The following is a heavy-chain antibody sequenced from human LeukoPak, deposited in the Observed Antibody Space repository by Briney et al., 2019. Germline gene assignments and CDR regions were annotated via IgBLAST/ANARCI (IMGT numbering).Heavy chain of an antibody. CDR2: INHSGST. J-gene: IGHJ4*02. CDR3: ARVPTVTTPYYFDY. D-gene: IGHD4-11*01. V-gene: IGHV4-34*01. Sequence: TSETLSLTCAVYGGSFSVYYWSWIRQPPGKGLEWIGEINHSGSTNYNPSLKSRVTISVDTSKNQFSLKLSSVTAADTAVYYCARVPTVTTPYYFDYWGQGTLVTVSS. CDR1: GGSFSVYY.